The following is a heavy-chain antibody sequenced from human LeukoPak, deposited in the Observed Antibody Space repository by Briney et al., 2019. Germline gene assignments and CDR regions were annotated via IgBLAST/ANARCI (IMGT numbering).Heavy chain of an antibody. D-gene: IGHD6-13*01. CDR1: GFTFSSYS. V-gene: IGHV3-48*01. Sequence: GGSPRLSCAASGFTFSSYSMNWVRQAPGKGLEWVSYISSSSSTIYYAASVKGRFTISRDNAKNSLYLQMNSLRAEDTAVYYCAKEFYSSSWYEAFDYWGQGTLVTVSS. CDR3: AKEFYSSSWYEAFDY. J-gene: IGHJ4*02. CDR2: ISSSSSTI.